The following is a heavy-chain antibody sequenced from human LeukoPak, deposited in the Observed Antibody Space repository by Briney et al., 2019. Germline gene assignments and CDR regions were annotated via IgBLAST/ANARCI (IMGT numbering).Heavy chain of an antibody. CDR1: GYTFNIYD. Sequence: ASVKVSCKASGYTFNIYDINWVRQAPGQGLEWMGWMNPNSGNTGYAQKFQGRVTMTRNTSITTAYMELSSLRSEDTAVYYCARIGLRRNWFDPWGQGTLVTVSS. CDR2: MNPNSGNT. J-gene: IGHJ5*02. V-gene: IGHV1-8*01. CDR3: ARIGLRRNWFDP.